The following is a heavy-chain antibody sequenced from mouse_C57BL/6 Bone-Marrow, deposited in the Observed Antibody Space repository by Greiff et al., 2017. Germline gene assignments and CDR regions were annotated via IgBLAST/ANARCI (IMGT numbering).Heavy chain of an antibody. V-gene: IGHV5-4*01. Sequence: EVKLVESGGGLVKPGGSLKLSCAASGFTFSSYAMSWVRQTPEKRLEWVATISDGGSYTYYPDNVKGRFTISRDNAKNNLYLQMSHLKSEDTAMYYCAREGYDYDRGFAYWGQGTLVTVSA. CDR1: GFTFSSYA. CDR3: AREGYDYDRGFAY. D-gene: IGHD2-4*01. CDR2: ISDGGSYT. J-gene: IGHJ3*01.